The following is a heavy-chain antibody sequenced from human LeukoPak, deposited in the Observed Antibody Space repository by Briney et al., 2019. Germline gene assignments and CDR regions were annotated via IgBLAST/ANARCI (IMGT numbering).Heavy chain of an antibody. J-gene: IGHJ5*02. CDR1: GGSISSYY. D-gene: IGHD2-8*01. V-gene: IGHV4-59*12. CDR2: IYYSGST. Sequence: PSETLSLTCTVSGGSISSYYWSWIRQPPGKGLEWIGYIYYSGSTNYNPSLKSRVTISVDTSKNQFSLKLSSVTAADTAVYYCARGPRLINWFDPWGQGTLVTVSS. CDR3: ARGPRLINWFDP.